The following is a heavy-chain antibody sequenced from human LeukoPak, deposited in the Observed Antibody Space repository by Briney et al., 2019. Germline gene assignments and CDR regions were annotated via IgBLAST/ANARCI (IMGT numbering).Heavy chain of an antibody. CDR3: ARGGLSSTSCADY. V-gene: IGHV3-21*01. CDR2: ISSSSSYI. Sequence: GGSLRLSCAASGFTFSSYSMNWVRQAPGKGLEWVSSISSSSSYIYYADSVKGRFTISRDNAKNSLYLQMNSLRAEDTAVYYWARGGLSSTSCADYWGQGTLVTVSS. J-gene: IGHJ4*02. D-gene: IGHD2-2*01. CDR1: GFTFSSYS.